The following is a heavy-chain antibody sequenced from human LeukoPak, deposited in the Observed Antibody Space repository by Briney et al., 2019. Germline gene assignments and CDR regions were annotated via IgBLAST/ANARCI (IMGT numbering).Heavy chain of an antibody. Sequence: GRSLRLSCAASGFTFSSYGMHWVRQAPGKGLEWVAVIWYDGSNKYYADSVKGRFTISRDNSKNTLYLQMNSLRPEDTAVYYCASDGAARTPASSSYFNYWSQGTLVTVSS. J-gene: IGHJ4*02. CDR1: GFTFSSYG. D-gene: IGHD6-6*01. V-gene: IGHV3-33*01. CDR2: IWYDGSNK. CDR3: ASDGAARTPASSSYFNY.